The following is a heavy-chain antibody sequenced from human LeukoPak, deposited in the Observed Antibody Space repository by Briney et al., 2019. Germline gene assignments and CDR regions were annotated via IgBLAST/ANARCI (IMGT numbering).Heavy chain of an antibody. CDR3: ARDFSDFWTSLGGAFDI. D-gene: IGHD3-3*01. CDR2: IYTSGST. Sequence: SETLSLTCTVSGGSISSNYWNWIRQPAGKGLEWIGRIYTSGSTNYNPSLKSRVTISVDTSKNQFSLKLSSVTAADTAVYYCARDFSDFWTSLGGAFDIWGQGTMVTVSS. V-gene: IGHV4-4*07. J-gene: IGHJ3*02. CDR1: GGSISSNY.